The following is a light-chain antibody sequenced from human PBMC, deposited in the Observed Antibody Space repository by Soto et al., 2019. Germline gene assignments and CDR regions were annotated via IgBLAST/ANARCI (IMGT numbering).Light chain of an antibody. Sequence: QSALTQPPSASGSPGQSVTISCTGTSSDVGGYNYVSWYQQHPGKAPKLMIYEVTKRPSGVPDRFSGSKSGNTASLTVSGLQAEDEADYYCSSYAGSTNYVFGNGTKVT. CDR1: SSDVGGYNY. CDR3: SSYAGSTNYV. V-gene: IGLV2-8*01. CDR2: EVT. J-gene: IGLJ1*01.